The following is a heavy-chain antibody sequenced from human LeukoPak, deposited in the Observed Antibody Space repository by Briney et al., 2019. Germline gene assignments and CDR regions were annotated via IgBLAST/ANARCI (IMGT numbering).Heavy chain of an antibody. V-gene: IGHV3-21*01. CDR3: AREQLEWLLPHYYYYMDV. Sequence: TGGSLRLSCAASGFTFSSYSMNWVRQAPGKGLEWVSSISSSSSYIFYADSVKGRFTISRDNAKNSLYLQMNSLRTEDTAVYYCAREQLEWLLPHYYYYMDVWGKGTTVTVSS. CDR1: GFTFSSYS. D-gene: IGHD3-3*01. J-gene: IGHJ6*03. CDR2: ISSSSSYI.